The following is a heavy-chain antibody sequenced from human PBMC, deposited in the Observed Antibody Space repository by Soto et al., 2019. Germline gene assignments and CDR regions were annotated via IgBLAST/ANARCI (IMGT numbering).Heavy chain of an antibody. CDR2: IYYSGST. D-gene: IGHD6-19*01. V-gene: IGHV4-39*01. CDR1: GGSISSSSYY. Sequence: SETLSLTCTVSGGSISSSSYYWGWIRQPPGKGLEWIGSIYYSGSTYYNPSLKSRVTISVDTSKNQFSLKLSSVTAADTAVYYCARHAAQLQTGYSSGWYEDYWGQGTLVTVSS. CDR3: ARHAAQLQTGYSSGWYEDY. J-gene: IGHJ4*02.